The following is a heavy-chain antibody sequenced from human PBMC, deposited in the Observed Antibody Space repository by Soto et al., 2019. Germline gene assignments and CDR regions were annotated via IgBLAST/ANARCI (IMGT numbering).Heavy chain of an antibody. D-gene: IGHD3-10*01. Sequence: VASVKVSCKASGYTFTGYYMHWVRQAPGQGLEWMGWINPNSGGTNYAQKFQGWVTMTRDTSISTAYMELSRLRSDDTAVYYCARGLWFGELLGYYYGMDVWGQGTTVTVSS. CDR1: GYTFTGYY. CDR3: ARGLWFGELLGYYYGMDV. J-gene: IGHJ6*02. CDR2: INPNSGGT. V-gene: IGHV1-2*04.